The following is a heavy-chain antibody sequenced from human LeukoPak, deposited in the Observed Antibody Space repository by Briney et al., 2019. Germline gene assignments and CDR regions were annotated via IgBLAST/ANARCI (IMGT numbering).Heavy chain of an antibody. CDR1: GRSISSGSYY. Sequence: PSQPLSLTCTVSGRSISSGSYYWSWIRQPAGKGLEWIGRIYISGSTNYNPSLKSRVTISVDTSKNQFSLKLSSVTAADTAVYYCARYSNYVGYNCFDPWGQGTLVTVSS. J-gene: IGHJ5*02. D-gene: IGHD4-11*01. CDR2: IYISGST. V-gene: IGHV4-61*02. CDR3: ARYSNYVGYNCFDP.